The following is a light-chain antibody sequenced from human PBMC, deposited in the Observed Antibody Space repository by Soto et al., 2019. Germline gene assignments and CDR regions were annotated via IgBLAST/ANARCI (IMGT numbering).Light chain of an antibody. CDR2: GAS. Sequence: ERVRTQSPATLSLSHGERATLSCRASQSVSGTLAWYQQKPGQAPRLLIYGASTRATDIPARFSGSGSGTEFTLTISSLQSEDFAVYYCQQYKTWPSFGQGTKVDI. CDR1: QSVSGT. CDR3: QQYKTWPS. J-gene: IGKJ1*01. V-gene: IGKV3-15*01.